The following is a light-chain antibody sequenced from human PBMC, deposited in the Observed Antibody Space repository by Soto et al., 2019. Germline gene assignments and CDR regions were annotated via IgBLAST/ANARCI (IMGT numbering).Light chain of an antibody. CDR1: QSVSNY. J-gene: IGKJ4*01. V-gene: IGKV1-39*01. CDR2: AAS. Sequence: DIQMSQSPSSLSASVGDRVTITFRASQSVSNYLNWYKQKPGKAPNLLIYAASSLQSAVPSRFSGSGSGTHFTLTISSLQPEDFATYYCQQSYSSPPTFGGGTRVEI. CDR3: QQSYSSPPT.